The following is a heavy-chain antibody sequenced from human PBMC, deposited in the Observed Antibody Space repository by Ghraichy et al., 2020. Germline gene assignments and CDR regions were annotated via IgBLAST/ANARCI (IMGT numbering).Heavy chain of an antibody. CDR3: ARHQTNYYGSGSPFDD. CDR1: GGSISSSTYY. J-gene: IGHJ4*02. CDR2: IYYGGNT. V-gene: IGHV4-39*01. Sequence: SETLSLTCTVSGGSISSSTYYWASIRQPPGKGLEWIGSIYYGGNTFYNPPLKSRVTISVDSSKNQFSLRLSSVTAADTAVFYCARHQTNYYGSGSPFDDWGRGTLVTVSS. D-gene: IGHD3-10*01.